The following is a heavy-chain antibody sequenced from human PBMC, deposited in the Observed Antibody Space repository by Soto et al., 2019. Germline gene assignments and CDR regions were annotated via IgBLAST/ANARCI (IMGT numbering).Heavy chain of an antibody. CDR1: GFTFSSYW. V-gene: IGHV3-74*01. J-gene: IGHJ4*01. Sequence: PGGSLRLSCAASGFTFSSYWMHWVRQAPGKGLVWVSRINSDGSSTSYADSVKGRFTISRDNAKNTLYLQMNSLRAEDTAVYYCARDSDPFWSGYCVDYWRHGTLGTVSS. D-gene: IGHD3-3*01. CDR3: ARDSDPFWSGYCVDY. CDR2: INSDGSST.